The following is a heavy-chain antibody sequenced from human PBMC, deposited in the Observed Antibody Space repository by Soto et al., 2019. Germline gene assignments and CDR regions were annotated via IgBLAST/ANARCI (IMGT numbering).Heavy chain of an antibody. D-gene: IGHD3-22*01. CDR2: ISGSGGST. Sequence: PGGSLRLSCAASGFTFSSYALSWVRQAPGTGLEWVSAISGSGGSTYYADSVKGRFTISRDNSKNTLYLQMNSLRAEDTAVYYCAKDRVPAPHYYDSSGYYPFDYWGQGTLVTVSS. V-gene: IGHV3-23*01. CDR3: AKDRVPAPHYYDSSGYYPFDY. CDR1: GFTFSSYA. J-gene: IGHJ4*02.